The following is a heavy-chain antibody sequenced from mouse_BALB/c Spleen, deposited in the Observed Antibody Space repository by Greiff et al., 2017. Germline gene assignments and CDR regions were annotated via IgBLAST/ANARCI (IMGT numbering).Heavy chain of an antibody. CDR1: GFSLTSYG. CDR2: IWAGGST. Sequence: VQVVESGPGLVAPSQSLSITCTVSGFSLTSYGVHWVRQPPGKGLEWLGVIWAGGSTNYNSALMSRLSISKDNSKSQVFLKMNSLQTDDTAMYYCARDGDAGTRAMDYWGQGTSVTVSS. J-gene: IGHJ4*01. V-gene: IGHV2-9*02. CDR3: ARDGDAGTRAMDY. D-gene: IGHD4-1*01.